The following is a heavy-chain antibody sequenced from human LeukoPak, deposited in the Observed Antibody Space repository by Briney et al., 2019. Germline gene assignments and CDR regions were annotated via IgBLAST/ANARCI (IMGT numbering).Heavy chain of an antibody. Sequence: GGSLRLSCVAYGFTFSNHNMNWVRQAPGQGLEWISYVSRSSSTIYYADSVKGRFTISRDNARNSLYLQMNRLRADDTAVYYRARDSGWELPRSPFDYWGQGNLVTVST. D-gene: IGHD4-23*01. V-gene: IGHV3-48*04. CDR1: GFTFSNHN. CDR3: ARDSGWELPRSPFDY. J-gene: IGHJ4*02. CDR2: VSRSSSTI.